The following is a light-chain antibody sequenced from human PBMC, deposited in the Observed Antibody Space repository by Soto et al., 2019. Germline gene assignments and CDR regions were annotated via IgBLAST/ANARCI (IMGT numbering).Light chain of an antibody. CDR3: QPYDNWPPVT. V-gene: IGKV3-15*01. CDR1: QSVSSN. J-gene: IGKJ5*01. CDR2: GTS. Sequence: IEKKQSPATPTVSPGARATLSCRAQQSVSSNLAWYQQKPGQAPRLLIYGTSTRATGIPARFSGSGSGTEFTLTISSLQSEDFAVYYCQPYDNWPPVTFGQGTRLEIK.